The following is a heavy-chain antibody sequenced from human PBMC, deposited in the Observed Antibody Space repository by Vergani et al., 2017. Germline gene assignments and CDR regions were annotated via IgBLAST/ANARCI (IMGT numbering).Heavy chain of an antibody. J-gene: IGHJ5*02. CDR3: AIELRRRLRIAARPRWFDP. CDR2: IIPIFGTA. Sequence: QVQLVQSGAEVKKPGSSVKVSCKASGGTFSSYAISWVRQAPGQGLEWMGGIIPIFGTANYAQKFQGRVTLTADESTSTAYMKLSSLRSEDTAVYYCAIELRRRLRIAARPRWFDPWGQGTLVTVSS. CDR1: GGTFSSYA. V-gene: IGHV1-69*01. D-gene: IGHD6-6*01.